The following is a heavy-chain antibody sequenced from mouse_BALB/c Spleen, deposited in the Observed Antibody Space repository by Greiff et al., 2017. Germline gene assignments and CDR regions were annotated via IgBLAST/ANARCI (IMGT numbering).Heavy chain of an antibody. Sequence: EVKLMESGPGLVKPSQSLSLTCSVTGYSITSGYYWNWIRQFPGNKLEWMGYISYDGSNNYNPSLKNRISITRDTSKNQFFLKLNSVTTEDTATYYCATLTTASNFDYWGQGTTLTVSS. CDR2: ISYDGSN. J-gene: IGHJ2*01. CDR1: GYSITSGYY. D-gene: IGHD1-2*01. CDR3: ATLTTASNFDY. V-gene: IGHV3-6*02.